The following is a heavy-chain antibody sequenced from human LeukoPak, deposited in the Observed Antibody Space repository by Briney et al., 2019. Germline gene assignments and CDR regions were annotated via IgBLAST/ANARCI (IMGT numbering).Heavy chain of an antibody. CDR2: IYYSGST. J-gene: IGHJ4*02. V-gene: IGHV4-59*01. D-gene: IGHD3-22*01. CDR1: GGSISSYY. Sequence: SETLSLTCTVSGGSISSYYWSWIRQPPGKGLEWIGYIYYSGSTNYNPSLKSRVTISVDTSKNQFSLKLSSVTAADTAVYYCARVDYYDSSGYYSNIDYWGQGTLVTVSS. CDR3: ARVDYYDSSGYYSNIDY.